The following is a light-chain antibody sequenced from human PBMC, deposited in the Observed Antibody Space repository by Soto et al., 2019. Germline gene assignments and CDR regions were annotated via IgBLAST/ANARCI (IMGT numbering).Light chain of an antibody. Sequence: EIVMTQSPATLSVSPGEGSTLSCRASQSLSSNLAWYQQKPGQAPRLLIYGASTRATGIPARFSGSGSGKEFTLTISSLQSEDFAVYYCQQYNDWPPFTFGPGTKLDIK. J-gene: IGKJ3*01. CDR3: QQYNDWPPFT. CDR1: QSLSSN. V-gene: IGKV3-15*01. CDR2: GAS.